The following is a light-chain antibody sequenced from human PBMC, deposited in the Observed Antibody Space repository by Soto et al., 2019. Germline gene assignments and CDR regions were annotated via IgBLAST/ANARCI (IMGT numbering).Light chain of an antibody. J-gene: IGKJ1*01. CDR3: QQNNNWPWT. Sequence: EIVMTQSPATLSVSQGQRATLSCRASQTVSTNLAWYQQTPGQPPSLLIYGAPTRATGIPARFSGSGSVAEFTLPITSLQSEDSAVYSCQQNNNWPWTSGQGTK. CDR2: GAP. V-gene: IGKV3D-15*01. CDR1: QTVSTN.